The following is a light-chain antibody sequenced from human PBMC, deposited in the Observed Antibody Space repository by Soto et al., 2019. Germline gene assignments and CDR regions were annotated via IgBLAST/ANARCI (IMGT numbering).Light chain of an antibody. CDR2: KAS. Sequence: DIQMTQSPSTLSASVGDRVTITCRASQSISTWLAWYQQKPGKAPKLLIYKASNLESGVPSRFSGSGSGTEFTLTISSLQPDDCATYYCQQYNSYPYTFGQGTKLEF. V-gene: IGKV1-5*03. CDR3: QQYNSYPYT. J-gene: IGKJ2*01. CDR1: QSISTW.